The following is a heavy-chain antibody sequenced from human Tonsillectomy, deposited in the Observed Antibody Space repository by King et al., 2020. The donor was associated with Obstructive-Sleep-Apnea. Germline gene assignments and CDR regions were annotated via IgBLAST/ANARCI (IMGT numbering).Heavy chain of an antibody. CDR1: GGTFSSYA. CDR2: IIPIFGTA. J-gene: IGHJ5*02. D-gene: IGHD1-26*01. Sequence: VQLVESGAEVKKPGSSVKVSCTASGGTFSSYAISWVRQAPGHGLEWMGGIIPIFGTANYAQKFQGRVTITADESTSTAYMELSSLRSEDTAVYYCARVNGELLPYNWFDPWGQGTLVTVSS. CDR3: ARVNGELLPYNWFDP. V-gene: IGHV1-69*01.